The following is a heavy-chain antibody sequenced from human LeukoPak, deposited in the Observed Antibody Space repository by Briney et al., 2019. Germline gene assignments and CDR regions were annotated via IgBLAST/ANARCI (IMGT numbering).Heavy chain of an antibody. D-gene: IGHD6-13*01. CDR1: GYTFTGYY. Sequence: ASVKVSCKASGYTFTGYYMHWVRQAPGQGLEWMGWINPNSGGTNYAQKFQGRVTMTRDTSISTAYMELSRLRSDDTAVYYCARSIAAARTTQAAFDIWGQGTMVTVSS. CDR2: INPNSGGT. V-gene: IGHV1-2*02. J-gene: IGHJ3*02. CDR3: ARSIAAARTTQAAFDI.